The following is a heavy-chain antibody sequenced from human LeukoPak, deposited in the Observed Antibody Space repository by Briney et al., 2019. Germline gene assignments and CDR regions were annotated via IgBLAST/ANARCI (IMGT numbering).Heavy chain of an antibody. CDR1: GGSISSSSYY. J-gene: IGHJ2*01. V-gene: IGHV4-39*01. Sequence: PSETLSLTCTVSGGSISSSSYYWGWIRQPPGKGLEWIGSIYYSGSTYYNPSLKSRVTISVGTSKNQFSLKLSSVTAADTAVYYCASSARVFRYFDLWGRGTLVTVSS. CDR3: ASSARVFRYFDL. CDR2: IYYSGST.